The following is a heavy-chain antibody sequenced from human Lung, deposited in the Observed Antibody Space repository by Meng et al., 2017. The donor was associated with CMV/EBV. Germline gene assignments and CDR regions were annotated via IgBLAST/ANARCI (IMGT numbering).Heavy chain of an antibody. CDR3: ARGVGESLGWEMGY. CDR1: GFTFSSYW. J-gene: IGHJ4*02. D-gene: IGHD1-26*01. V-gene: IGHV3-74*01. CDR2: INEDGNSI. Sequence: EVRLVESXGGLFQSGGSLRLSCEGSGFTFSSYWMHWVRQAPGKGLVWVSRINEDGNSISYADSVKGRFTISRDNAKNTLYLQMNSLRVEDTAVYYCARGVGESLGWEMGYWGQGILVNVSS.